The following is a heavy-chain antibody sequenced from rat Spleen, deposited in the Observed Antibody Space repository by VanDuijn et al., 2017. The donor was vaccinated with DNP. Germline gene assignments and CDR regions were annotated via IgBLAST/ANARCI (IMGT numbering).Heavy chain of an antibody. D-gene: IGHD1-6*01. J-gene: IGHJ4*01. V-gene: IGHV5-58*01. CDR1: GFTFSSYW. CDR3: ARQRVYTTDYYYASYAMDA. CDR2: INTDGGST. Sequence: EVQLVESGGDLVQPGRSLKLSCVASGFTFSSYWMYWIRQAPGKGLEWVASINTDGGSTYYPDSVKGRFTISRDNAKSTLYLQMDSLRSEETATYYCARQRVYTTDYYYASYAMDAWGQGTSVTVSS.